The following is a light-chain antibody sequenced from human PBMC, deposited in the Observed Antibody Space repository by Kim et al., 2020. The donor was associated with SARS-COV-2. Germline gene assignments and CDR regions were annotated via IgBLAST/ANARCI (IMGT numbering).Light chain of an antibody. CDR2: GAS. Sequence: EIMLTPSPATLSLSPGERATLYCRTSQSVRSSLVWYQQKPGQAPRLVICGASKRATGIPARFSGSGSGTDFTLTISRLEPEDFAVYYCQQRYDWPPITFGQGTRLEIK. CDR3: QQRYDWPPIT. J-gene: IGKJ5*01. CDR1: QSVRSS. V-gene: IGKV3-11*01.